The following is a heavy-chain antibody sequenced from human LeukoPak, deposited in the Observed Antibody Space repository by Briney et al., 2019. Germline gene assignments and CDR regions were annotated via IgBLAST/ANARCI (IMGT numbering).Heavy chain of an antibody. Sequence: GGSLRLSCTASGFTFSSYAMSWVRQAPGKGLEWVSVISGSGGSTYYGDSVKGRFTISRDNSKNTLYLQMNSLRAEDTAVYYCAKDGVVTIAFDYWGQGTLVTVSS. J-gene: IGHJ4*02. V-gene: IGHV3-23*01. CDR1: GFTFSSYA. CDR2: ISGSGGST. CDR3: AKDGVVTIAFDY. D-gene: IGHD3-16*01.